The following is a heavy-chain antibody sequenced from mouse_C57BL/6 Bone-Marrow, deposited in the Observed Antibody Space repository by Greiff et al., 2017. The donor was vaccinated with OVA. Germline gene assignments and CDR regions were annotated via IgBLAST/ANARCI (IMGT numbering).Heavy chain of an antibody. Sequence: QVQLQQPGAELVKPGASVKLSCKASGYTFTSYWMHWVKQRPGRGLEWIGRIDPNSGGTKYNEKFKSKATLTVDKPSSTAYMPLSSLTSEDSAVYYCARYYGSSGWFAYWGQGTLVTVSA. CDR2: IDPNSGGT. V-gene: IGHV1-72*01. D-gene: IGHD1-1*01. CDR1: GYTFTSYW. CDR3: ARYYGSSGWFAY. J-gene: IGHJ3*01.